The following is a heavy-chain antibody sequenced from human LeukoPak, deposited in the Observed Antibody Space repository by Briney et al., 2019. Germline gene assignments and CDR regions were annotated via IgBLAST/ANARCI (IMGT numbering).Heavy chain of an antibody. CDR1: GFTFSTYW. J-gene: IGHJ5*02. V-gene: IGHV3-74*03. CDR3: VRYNRP. Sequence: PGGSLRLSCAASGFTFSTYWMDWVRQAPEKGLFWVARITSDGTRTMYADSVKGRFTISRDNAQNTLYLQMNNLRAEETAVYYCVRYNRPWGQGTLVTVSS. CDR2: ITSDGTRT. D-gene: IGHD1-14*01.